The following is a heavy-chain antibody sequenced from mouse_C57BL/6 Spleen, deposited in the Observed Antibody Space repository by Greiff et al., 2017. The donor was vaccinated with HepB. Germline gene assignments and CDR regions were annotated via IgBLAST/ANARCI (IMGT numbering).Heavy chain of an antibody. J-gene: IGHJ2*01. CDR1: GFTFSSYA. CDR2: ISDGGSYT. CDR3: ARRNWDSYFDY. V-gene: IGHV5-4*03. Sequence: DVKLVESGGGLVKPGGSLKLSCAASGFTFSSYAMSWVRQTPEKRLEWVATISDGGSYTYYPDNVKGRFTISRDNAKNNLYLQMSHLKSEDTAMYYCARRNWDSYFDYWGQGTTLTVSS. D-gene: IGHD4-1*01.